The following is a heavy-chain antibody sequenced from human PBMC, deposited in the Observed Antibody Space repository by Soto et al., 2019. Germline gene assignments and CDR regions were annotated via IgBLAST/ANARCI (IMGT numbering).Heavy chain of an antibody. CDR1: GFPFTSYA. J-gene: IGHJ4*02. CDR3: AKAGFSSSWSPTYFDY. V-gene: IGHV3-23*01. D-gene: IGHD6-13*01. Sequence: GGSLSLSCAASGFPFTSYAMNWVRLAPGKGLEWVSAISGTGYNTYYADSVKGRFTISRDNTKNTPDLQMNSLRAEDTAVYYCAKAGFSSSWSPTYFDYCGQGTLVTVSS. CDR2: ISGTGYNT.